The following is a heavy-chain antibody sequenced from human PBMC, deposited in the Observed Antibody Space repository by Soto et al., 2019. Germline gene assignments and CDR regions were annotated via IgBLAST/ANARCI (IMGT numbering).Heavy chain of an antibody. CDR2: MNPSDGST. V-gene: IGHV1-46*01. Sequence: QVQLVQCGAEVKKPGASVKISCKASGYTFTSNHMHWVRQAPGQGLEWMGIMNPSDGSTIFSQRIQGRITMTRDTSASTVFMELSSLTSDDTAVYYCARAKPIGQYYFDSWGQGTLVTVSS. D-gene: IGHD3-16*02. J-gene: IGHJ4*02. CDR1: GYTFTSNH. CDR3: ARAKPIGQYYFDS.